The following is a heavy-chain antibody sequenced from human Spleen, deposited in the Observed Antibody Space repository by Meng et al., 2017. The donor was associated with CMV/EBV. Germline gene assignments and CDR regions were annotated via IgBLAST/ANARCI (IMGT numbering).Heavy chain of an antibody. CDR3: ARALKYCGRGGCYSRVEP. J-gene: IGHJ5*02. CDR2: IFYSGST. CDR1: SISSSSHY. V-gene: IGHV4-39*07. D-gene: IGHD2-15*01. Sequence: SISSSSHYWGWVRQPPGKGLEWIGNIFYSGSTYYNPSLKGRVTMSVDTSKNEFSLKVTSVTAADTAVFYCARALKYCGRGGCYSRVEPWGQGTLVTVSS.